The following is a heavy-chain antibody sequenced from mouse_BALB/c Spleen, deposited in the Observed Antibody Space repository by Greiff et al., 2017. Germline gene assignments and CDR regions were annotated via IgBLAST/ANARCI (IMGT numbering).Heavy chain of an antibody. Sequence: VKLQQSGPGLVAPSQSLSITCTVSGFSLTGYGVNWVRQPPGKGLEWLGMIWGDGSTDYNSALKSRLSISKDNSKSQVFLKMNSLQTDDTARYYCARGIYYYGSSYAMDYWGQGTSVTVSS. CDR1: GFSLTGYG. CDR2: IWGDGST. V-gene: IGHV2-6-7*01. J-gene: IGHJ4*01. CDR3: ARGIYYYGSSYAMDY. D-gene: IGHD1-1*01.